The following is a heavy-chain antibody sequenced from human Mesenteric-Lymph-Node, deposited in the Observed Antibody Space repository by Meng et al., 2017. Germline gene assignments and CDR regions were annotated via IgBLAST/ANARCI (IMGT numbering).Heavy chain of an antibody. D-gene: IGHD6-19*01. Sequence: GGSLRLSCVASGFSFSNYWMHWVRQAPGKGLEWLSHISANGNTIFYADSAMGRFTISRDNAKNSLSLLMNSLRAEDTATYYCTGSAWFKFDFWGQGTLVTVSS. CDR3: TGSAWFKFDF. J-gene: IGHJ5*01. V-gene: IGHV3-48*04. CDR1: GFSFSNYW. CDR2: ISANGNTI.